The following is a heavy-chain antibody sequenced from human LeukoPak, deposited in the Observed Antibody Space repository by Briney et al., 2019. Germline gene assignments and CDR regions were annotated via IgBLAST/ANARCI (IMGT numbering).Heavy chain of an antibody. CDR1: GFTFSIYG. J-gene: IGHJ4*02. D-gene: IGHD2-15*01. Sequence: GGSLRLSCAASGFTFSIYGMHWVPKAPGKGLEGVAVLANEGRDKKYVDSVKGRFTISRDNSKNTLFLQMDSLGAEDTAVYYCAKDGSIGAAEYYFDSWGQGTLVAVSS. V-gene: IGHV3-30*18. CDR3: AKDGSIGAAEYYFDS. CDR2: LANEGRDK.